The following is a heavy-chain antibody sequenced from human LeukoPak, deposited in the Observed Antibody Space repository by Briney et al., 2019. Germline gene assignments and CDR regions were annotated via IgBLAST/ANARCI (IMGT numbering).Heavy chain of an antibody. CDR2: ISYDGSNK. CDR1: GGTFSSYG. Sequence: SCKASGGTFSSYGMHWVRQAPGKGLEWVAVISYDGSNKYYADSVKGRFTISRDNSKNTLYLQMNSLRAEDTAVYYCAKESPPYYYDGDLRNAFDIWGQGTMVTVSS. V-gene: IGHV3-30*18. CDR3: AKESPPYYYDGDLRNAFDI. J-gene: IGHJ3*02. D-gene: IGHD3-22*01.